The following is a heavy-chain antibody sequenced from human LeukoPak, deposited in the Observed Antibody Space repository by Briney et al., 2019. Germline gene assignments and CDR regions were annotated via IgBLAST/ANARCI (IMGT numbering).Heavy chain of an antibody. CDR3: ARDGPTSLGELPAPVDP. CDR2: INAGNGNT. V-gene: IGHV1-3*01. Sequence: ASVKVSCKASGYTFTSYAMHWVRQAPGQRLEWMGWINAGNGNTKYSQKFQGRVTITRDTSASTAYMELSGLRSEDTAVYYCARDGPTSLGELPAPVDPWGQGTLVTVSS. J-gene: IGHJ5*02. CDR1: GYTFTSYA. D-gene: IGHD3-16*01.